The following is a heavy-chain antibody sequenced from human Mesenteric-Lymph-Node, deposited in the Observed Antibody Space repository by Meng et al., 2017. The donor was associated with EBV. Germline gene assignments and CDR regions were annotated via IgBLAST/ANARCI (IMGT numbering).Heavy chain of an antibody. D-gene: IGHD3-10*01. J-gene: IGHJ4*02. V-gene: IGHV3-21*01. CDR3: ARVISADGRLDY. Sequence: EVQLVESGGGLVKPGGSLRLSCAASGFTFSTYGMNWVRQAPGKGLEWVSSISSSSYIYYADSVKGRFTISRDNAKNSLYLQMNSLRAEDTAVYYCARVISADGRLDYWGQGTLVTVAS. CDR2: ISSSSYI. CDR1: GFTFSTYG.